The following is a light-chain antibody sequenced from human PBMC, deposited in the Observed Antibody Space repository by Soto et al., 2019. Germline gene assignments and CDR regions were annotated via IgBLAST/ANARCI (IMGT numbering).Light chain of an antibody. CDR1: SSDVGAYNY. Sequence: QSVLTQPPSASGSPGQSVTISCTGTSSDVGAYNYVSWYQQHPGKAPKLMIYNVSKRPSGVPDRFSGSKSGNTAPLTVSGLQAEDEADYYCISYAGSSIWVFGGGTKLTVL. V-gene: IGLV2-8*01. CDR2: NVS. J-gene: IGLJ3*02. CDR3: ISYAGSSIWV.